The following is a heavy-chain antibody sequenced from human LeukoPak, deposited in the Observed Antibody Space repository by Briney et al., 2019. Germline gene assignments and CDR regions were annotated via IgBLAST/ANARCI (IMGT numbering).Heavy chain of an antibody. CDR3: ARDHLGYCGGDCYNNWFDP. V-gene: IGHV4-59*01. CDR1: XY. Sequence: XYWSWXRQPPGKXXXXXXXXXXSGSTNYNPSLKSRVTISVDTSKNQFSLKLSSVTAADTAVYYCARDHLGYCGGDCYNNWFDPWGQGTLVTVSS. D-gene: IGHD2-21*02. J-gene: IGHJ5*02. CDR2: XXXSGST.